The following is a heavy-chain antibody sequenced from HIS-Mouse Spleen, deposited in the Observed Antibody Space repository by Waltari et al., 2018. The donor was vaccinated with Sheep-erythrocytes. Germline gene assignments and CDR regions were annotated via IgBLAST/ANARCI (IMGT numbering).Heavy chain of an antibody. CDR3: ASQPNWGYWYFDL. J-gene: IGHJ2*01. V-gene: IGHV4-38-2*02. CDR2: SDHSGST. CDR1: GYSISSGYY. D-gene: IGHD7-27*01. Sequence: QVQLQESGPGLVKPSETLSLTCTVSGYSISSGYYWGWIRQPPGKGLEWIGSSDHSGSTYYTPSLTSRVTISVDTSKNQFSLKLSSVTAADTAVYYCASQPNWGYWYFDLWGRGTLVTVSS.